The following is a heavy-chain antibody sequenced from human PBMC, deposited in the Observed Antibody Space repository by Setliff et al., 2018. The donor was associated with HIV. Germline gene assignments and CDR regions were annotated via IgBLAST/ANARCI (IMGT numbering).Heavy chain of an antibody. CDR1: GFTFGDYA. Sequence: GGSLRLSCTASGFTFGDYALTWLRQAPGKGLEWVASIWYDERHKYYANSVKGRFTISRDNPKRTLYLQIDSLRAEDTAVYYCAKDSEFFPVPVRSGYMDYWGQGTPVTVSS. CDR3: AKDSEFFPVPVRSGYMDY. V-gene: IGHV3-30*02. D-gene: IGHD5-12*01. J-gene: IGHJ4*02. CDR2: IWYDERHK.